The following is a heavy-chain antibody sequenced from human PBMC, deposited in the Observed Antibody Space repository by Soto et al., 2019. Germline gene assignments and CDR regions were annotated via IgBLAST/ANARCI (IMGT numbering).Heavy chain of an antibody. CDR3: AKVITIFGVVNPFDY. CDR2: ISGSGGST. J-gene: IGHJ4*02. CDR1: GFTFSSYA. Sequence: GGSLRLSCAASGFTFSSYAMSWVRQAPGKGLEWVSAISGSGGSTYYADSVKGRFTISRDNSKNTLYLQMNSLRAEDTAVYYCAKVITIFGVVNPFDYWGQGTLVTVSS. D-gene: IGHD3-3*01. V-gene: IGHV3-23*01.